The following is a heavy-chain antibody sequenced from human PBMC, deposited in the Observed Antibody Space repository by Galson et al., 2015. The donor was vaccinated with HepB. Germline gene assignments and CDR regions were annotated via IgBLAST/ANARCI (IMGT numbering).Heavy chain of an antibody. V-gene: IGHV4-59*08. D-gene: IGHD6-13*01. J-gene: IGHJ4*02. CDR3: ARRGSWSASYFDS. Sequence: LEWIGYIYYSGSTNYNSSLKSRVTISVDTSKNQFSLKLSSVTAADTAVYYCARRGSWSASYFDSWGQGTLVTVSS. CDR2: IYYSGST.